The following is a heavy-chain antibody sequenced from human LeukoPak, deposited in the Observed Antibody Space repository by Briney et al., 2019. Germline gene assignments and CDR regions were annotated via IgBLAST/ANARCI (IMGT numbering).Heavy chain of an antibody. D-gene: IGHD3-10*02. CDR1: GGSFSGYY. V-gene: IGHV4-34*01. Sequence: SETLSLTCAVYGGSFSGYYWSLIRQPPGKGLEWIGEINHSGSTNYNPSLKSRVTISVDTSKNQFSLKLSSVTAADTAVYYCARHVLPPFRALDIWGQGTMVTVSS. J-gene: IGHJ3*02. CDR2: INHSGST. CDR3: ARHVLPPFRALDI.